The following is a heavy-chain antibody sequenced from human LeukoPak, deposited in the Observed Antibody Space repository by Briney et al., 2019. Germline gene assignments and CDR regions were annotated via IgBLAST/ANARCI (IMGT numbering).Heavy chain of an antibody. J-gene: IGHJ4*02. V-gene: IGHV3-30*03. D-gene: IGHD3/OR15-3a*01. CDR3: ARGIGDRFGLQHVIDY. CDR1: GFTFSSYG. Sequence: GGTLRLSCAASGFTFSSYGMSWVRQAPGKGLEWVAVISYDGGIKYYADSVKGRFTISRDNSKNTLYLEMNSLGAEDTAVYYCARGIGDRFGLQHVIDYWGQGTLVTVSS. CDR2: ISYDGGIK.